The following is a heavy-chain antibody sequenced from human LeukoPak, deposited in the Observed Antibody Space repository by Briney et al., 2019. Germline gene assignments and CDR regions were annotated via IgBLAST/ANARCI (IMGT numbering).Heavy chain of an antibody. V-gene: IGHV1-8*03. CDR2: MNPNSGNT. D-gene: IGHD6-13*01. J-gene: IGHJ6*03. CDR3: ARVIESYSSSWYYYYYYMDV. Sequence: ASVKVSCKASGYTFTSYDINWVRQATGQGLEWMGWMNPNSGNTGYAQKFQGGVTITRNTSISTAYMELSSLRSEDTAVYYCARVIESYSSSWYYYYYYMDVWGKGTTVTVSS. CDR1: GYTFTSYD.